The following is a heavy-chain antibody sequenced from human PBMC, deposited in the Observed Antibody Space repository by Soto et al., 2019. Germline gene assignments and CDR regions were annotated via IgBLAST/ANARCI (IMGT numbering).Heavy chain of an antibody. Sequence: PSETLSLTCAVYGGSFSGYYWSWIRQPPGKGLEWIGEINHSGSTNYNPSLKSRVTISVDTSKNQFSLKLSSVTAADTAVYYCARSWYYYDSSGYYARWGQGTLVTVS. D-gene: IGHD3-22*01. V-gene: IGHV4-34*01. CDR3: ARSWYYYDSSGYYAR. J-gene: IGHJ4*02. CDR2: INHSGST. CDR1: GGSFSGYY.